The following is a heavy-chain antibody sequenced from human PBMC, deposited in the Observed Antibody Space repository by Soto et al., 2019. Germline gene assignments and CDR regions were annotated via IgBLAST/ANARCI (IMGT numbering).Heavy chain of an antibody. CDR1: GGSISSGYYH. D-gene: IGHD6-13*01. J-gene: IGHJ4*02. CDR2: IRVSGYT. CDR3: ATYAEAAGGTGS. V-gene: IGHV4-31*03. Sequence: QVQLQESGPGLVEPSQTLSLTCTVSGGSISSGYYHWSWVRQLPGKGLEWIGYIRVSGYTQYHPSLQSRLTISVDASNNQFSLRLTSVTAADTAVYYCATYAEAAGGTGSWGQGTLVTVSS.